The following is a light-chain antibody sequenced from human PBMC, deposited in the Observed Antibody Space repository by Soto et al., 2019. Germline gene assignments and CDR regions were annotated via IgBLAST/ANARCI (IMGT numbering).Light chain of an antibody. CDR3: MQALQTPYT. CDR2: LGS. Sequence: PLSLPVTPGEPASISCRSSQSLLHSNGYNYLDWYLQKPGQSPQLLIYLGSNRASGVPDRFSGSGSGTDFTLKISRVEAEDVGVYYCMQALQTPYTFGQGTKVDIK. CDR1: QSLLHSNGYNY. J-gene: IGKJ2*01. V-gene: IGKV2-28*01.